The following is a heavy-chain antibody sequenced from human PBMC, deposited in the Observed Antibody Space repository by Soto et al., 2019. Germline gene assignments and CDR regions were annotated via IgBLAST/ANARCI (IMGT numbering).Heavy chain of an antibody. CDR3: ARLGASYYYGMDV. CDR1: GYSFTSYW. Sequence: PGESLKISCKGSGYSFTSYWIGWVRQMPGKGLEWMGIIYPGDSDTRYNPSFQGQVTISADKSISTAYLQWSSLKASDTAMYYCARLGASYYYGMDVWGQGTTVTVSS. CDR2: IYPGDSDT. D-gene: IGHD3-16*01. J-gene: IGHJ6*02. V-gene: IGHV5-51*01.